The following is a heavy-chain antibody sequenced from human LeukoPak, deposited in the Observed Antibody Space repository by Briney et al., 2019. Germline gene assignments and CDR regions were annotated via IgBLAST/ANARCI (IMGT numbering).Heavy chain of an antibody. Sequence: SETLTLTCAVYGGSFSGYYWNWIRQPPGKGLGWIGEINHSGSTNYKPSRKSRVTISVDTSKHQFSLKLSSVAAADTAVYCCARCLWFGDTPPGYWGQGTLVTVSS. CDR3: ARCLWFGDTPPGY. CDR2: INHSGST. J-gene: IGHJ4*02. D-gene: IGHD3-10*01. V-gene: IGHV4-34*01. CDR1: GGSFSGYY.